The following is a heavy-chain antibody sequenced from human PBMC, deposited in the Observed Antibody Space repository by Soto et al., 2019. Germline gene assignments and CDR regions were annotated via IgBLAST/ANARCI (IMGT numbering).Heavy chain of an antibody. CDR3: ARRHSKDDSSGYLRGFDP. Sequence: GESLKISCKGAGYSFTSYWIGWVRQMPGKGLEWMGITYPGDSDTRYSPSFQGQVTISADRSISTAYLQWSSLKASDTAMYYCARRHSKDDSSGYLRGFDPWGQGTLVTVSS. CDR1: GYSFTSYW. CDR2: TYPGDSDT. J-gene: IGHJ5*02. D-gene: IGHD3-22*01. V-gene: IGHV5-51*01.